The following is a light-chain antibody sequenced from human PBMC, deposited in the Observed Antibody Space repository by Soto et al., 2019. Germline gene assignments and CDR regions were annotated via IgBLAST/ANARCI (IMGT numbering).Light chain of an antibody. CDR1: SSDVGGYNY. CDR3: NSYTSSGTLGV. J-gene: IGLJ1*01. CDR2: EVC. V-gene: IGLV2-14*01. Sequence: QSALTQPASVSGSPGQSITISCTGTSSDVGGYNYVSWYQQHPGKAPKLMIYEVCNRPSGVSNRFSGSKSGNTASLTISGLQAEDEADYYCNSYTSSGTLGVFGTGTKLTVI.